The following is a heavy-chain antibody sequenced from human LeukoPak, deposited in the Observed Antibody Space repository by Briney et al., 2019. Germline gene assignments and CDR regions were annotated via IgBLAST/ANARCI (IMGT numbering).Heavy chain of an antibody. CDR1: GYTFTSYG. CDR3: ARAVDTAMMGNFDP. CDR2: ISAYNGNT. J-gene: IGHJ5*02. Sequence: ASVKVSCKASGYTFTSYGISWVRQAPRQGLEWMGWISAYNGNTNYAQKLQGRVTMTTDTSTSTAYMELRSLRSDDTAVYYCARAVDTAMMGNFDPWGQGTLVTVSS. D-gene: IGHD5-18*01. V-gene: IGHV1-18*01.